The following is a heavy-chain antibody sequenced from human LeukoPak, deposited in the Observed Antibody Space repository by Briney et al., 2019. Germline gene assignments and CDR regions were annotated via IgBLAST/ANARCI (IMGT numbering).Heavy chain of an antibody. Sequence: PGRSLRLSCAASGFSVSTYAMSWVRQAPARGPESVSSIIGGGETFYADSVKGRFTLFRDDSRNTLYLQLNNLSVEDTAIYYCAKANWVSNADAVWWGQGTQVTVSS. J-gene: IGHJ4*02. CDR2: IIGGGET. D-gene: IGHD1-1*01. CDR3: AKANWVSNADAVW. V-gene: IGHV3-23*01. CDR1: GFSVSTYA.